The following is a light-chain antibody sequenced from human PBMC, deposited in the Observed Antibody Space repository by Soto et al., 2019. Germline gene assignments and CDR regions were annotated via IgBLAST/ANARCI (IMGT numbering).Light chain of an antibody. CDR2: DVS. Sequence: QAVVTQPRSVSGSPGQSVTISCNGTSSDVGGYNYVSWYQQHPGKAPKLMIYDVSKRPSGVPDRFSGSKSGNTASLTISGLQAEDEADYYCCSYAGSYTWVFGGGTKLTVL. CDR1: SSDVGGYNY. CDR3: CSYAGSYTWV. J-gene: IGLJ3*02. V-gene: IGLV2-11*01.